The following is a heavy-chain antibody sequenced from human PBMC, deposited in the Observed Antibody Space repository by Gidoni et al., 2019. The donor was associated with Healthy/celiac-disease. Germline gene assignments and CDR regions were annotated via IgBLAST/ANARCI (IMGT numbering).Heavy chain of an antibody. CDR1: GGSFSGYY. Sequence: QVQLQQWDAGLLKPSETLSLTSAVYGGSFSGYYWSWIRQPPGKGLEWIGEINHSGSTNYNPSLKSRVTISVDTSKNQFSLKLSSVTAADTAVYYCARGPQKWLASYYYYYGMDVWGQGTTVTVSS. V-gene: IGHV4-34*01. CDR3: ARGPQKWLASYYYYYGMDV. J-gene: IGHJ6*02. D-gene: IGHD6-19*01. CDR2: INHSGST.